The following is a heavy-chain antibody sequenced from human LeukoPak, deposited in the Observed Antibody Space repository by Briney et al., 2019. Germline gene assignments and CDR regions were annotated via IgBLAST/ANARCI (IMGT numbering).Heavy chain of an antibody. Sequence: SETLSLTCTVSGGSISSSTSYWGWVRLPPGKGLEWIGTVYYSGSTYYNPSLKSRVTISLDTSKNQFSLKLSSVTAADTAVYYCAIRVATIRFDPWGQGTLVAVSS. V-gene: IGHV4-39*07. D-gene: IGHD5-12*01. CDR1: GGSISSSTSY. CDR3: AIRVATIRFDP. CDR2: VYYSGST. J-gene: IGHJ5*02.